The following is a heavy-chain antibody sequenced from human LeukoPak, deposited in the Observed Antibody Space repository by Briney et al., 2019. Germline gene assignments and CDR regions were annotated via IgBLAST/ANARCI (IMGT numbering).Heavy chain of an antibody. V-gene: IGHV3-30*02. CDR2: IRNDGVTR. Sequence: GESLRLSCAVPGFIFSTNGMHWVRQPPGKGLQWVAFIRNDGVTRYTDSVRGRSTISRDTSNNTLYLQVSSVRAEDTAVYYCARDFRRGSWPHDYWGQGTLVTVSS. CDR3: ARDFRRGSWPHDY. CDR1: GFIFSTNG. D-gene: IGHD6-13*01. J-gene: IGHJ4*02.